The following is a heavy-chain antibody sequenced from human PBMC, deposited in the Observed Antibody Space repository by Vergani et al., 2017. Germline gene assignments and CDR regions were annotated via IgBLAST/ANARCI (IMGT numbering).Heavy chain of an antibody. J-gene: IGHJ3*02. D-gene: IGHD2-2*01. CDR1: GFTFSSYW. Sequence: EVQLVESGGGLVQPGGSLRLSCAASGFTFSSYWMSWVRQAPGKGLEWVANIKQDGREKYYVDSVKGRFTISRENAKNSLYLQMNSLRAEDTAVYYCARVSIEDAFDIWGQGTMVTVSS. CDR2: IKQDGREK. CDR3: ARVSIEDAFDI. V-gene: IGHV3-7*03.